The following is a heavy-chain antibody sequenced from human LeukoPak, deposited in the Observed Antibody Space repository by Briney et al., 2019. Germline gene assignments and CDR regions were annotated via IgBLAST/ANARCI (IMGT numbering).Heavy chain of an antibody. J-gene: IGHJ4*02. D-gene: IGHD2-15*01. V-gene: IGHV4-59*08. CDR3: ARHPFATPFDY. Sequence: SETLSLTCTVPGGSISDNYWSWIRQPPVKGLAWIGYAYYSGHTNYNSSLKIRVTMSLDTSKSQFSLRLSSVTAADTAVYFCARHPFATPFDYWGPGTLVTVSS. CDR2: AYYSGHT. CDR1: GGSISDNY.